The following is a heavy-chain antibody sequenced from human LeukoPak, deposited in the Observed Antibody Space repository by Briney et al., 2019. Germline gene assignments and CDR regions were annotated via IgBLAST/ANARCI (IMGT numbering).Heavy chain of an antibody. D-gene: IGHD4-17*01. Sequence: ASVKVSCKASGGTFSSYGISWVRQAPGQGLEWMGRIIPIVGITNYTQRFQGRVTITADQSTSTAYMELSSLRSDDTAVYYCARGPTADYGDGYYYHGMDVWGQGTTVIVSS. CDR1: GGTFSSYG. CDR3: ARGPTADYGDGYYYHGMDV. V-gene: IGHV1-69*04. J-gene: IGHJ6*02. CDR2: IIPIVGIT.